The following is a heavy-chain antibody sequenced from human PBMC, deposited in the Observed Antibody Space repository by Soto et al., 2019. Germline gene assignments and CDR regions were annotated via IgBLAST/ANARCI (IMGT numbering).Heavy chain of an antibody. V-gene: IGHV3-21*01. Sequence: GGSLRLSCAASGFTFSSYSMNWVRQAPGKGLEWVSSISSSSSYIYYADSVKGRFTISRDNAKNSLYLQMNSLRAEDTAVYYCASPDFYYGDYYFDYWGQGTLVTVSS. CDR3: ASPDFYYGDYYFDY. D-gene: IGHD4-17*01. CDR1: GFTFSSYS. CDR2: ISSSSSYI. J-gene: IGHJ4*02.